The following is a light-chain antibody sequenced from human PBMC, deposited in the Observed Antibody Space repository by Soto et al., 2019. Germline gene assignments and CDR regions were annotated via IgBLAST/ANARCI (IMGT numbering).Light chain of an antibody. CDR3: QSYDSSLSAFYV. Sequence: QSVLTQPPSVSGAPGQRVTISCTGSSSNIGAGYDVHWYQQLPGTAPKLLTYGNSNRPSGVPDRFSGSKSGTSASLAITGLQAEDEADYYCQSYDSSLSAFYVFGTGTKLTVL. CDR2: GNS. V-gene: IGLV1-40*01. J-gene: IGLJ1*01. CDR1: SSNIGAGYD.